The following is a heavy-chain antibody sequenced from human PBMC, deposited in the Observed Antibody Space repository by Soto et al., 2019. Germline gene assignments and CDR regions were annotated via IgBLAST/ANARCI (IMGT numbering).Heavy chain of an antibody. CDR3: AHRRPSTDTFYI. CDR1: GFSLTTSGMG. V-gene: IGHV2-5*02. Sequence: QITLKESGPPLVKPTQTLTLTCSFSGFSLTTSGMGVGWIRQPPGKALEWLALIYWDDDKQYSPSLKSRLTITKDTSKNQVVLTLTNMDPVDTATYYCAHRRPSTDTFYIWGQGTMVTVSS. D-gene: IGHD2-2*01. J-gene: IGHJ3*02. CDR2: IYWDDDK.